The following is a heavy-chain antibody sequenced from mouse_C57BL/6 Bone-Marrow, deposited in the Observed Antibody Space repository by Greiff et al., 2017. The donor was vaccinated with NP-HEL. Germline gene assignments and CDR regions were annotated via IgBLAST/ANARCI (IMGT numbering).Heavy chain of an antibody. V-gene: IGHV14-4*01. D-gene: IGHD1-1*01. Sequence: EVQLQQSGAELVRPGASVKLSCTASGFNIKDDYMHWVKQRPEQGLEWIGWIDPENGDTEYASKFQGKATLTADTPSNTAYLQLSSLTSEDTAVYYCTTSLPYYYGSSPDWYFDVWGTGTTVTVSS. CDR2: IDPENGDT. J-gene: IGHJ1*03. CDR3: TTSLPYYYGSSPDWYFDV. CDR1: GFNIKDDY.